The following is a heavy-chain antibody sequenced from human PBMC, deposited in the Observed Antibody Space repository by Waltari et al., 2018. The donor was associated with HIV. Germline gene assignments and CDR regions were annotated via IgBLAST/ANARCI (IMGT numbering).Heavy chain of an antibody. Sequence: QVQLQESGPGLVKPSQTLSLTCTVSGGSISSGDYYWSWIRQPPGKGLEWIGYMYYSGSTYSNPSLKSRVTISVDTSKNQFSLKLSSVTAADTAVYYCARVKIVGNWFDPWGQRTLVTVSS. J-gene: IGHJ5*02. V-gene: IGHV4-30-4*01. D-gene: IGHD1-26*01. CDR2: MYYSGST. CDR1: GGSISSGDYY. CDR3: ARVKIVGNWFDP.